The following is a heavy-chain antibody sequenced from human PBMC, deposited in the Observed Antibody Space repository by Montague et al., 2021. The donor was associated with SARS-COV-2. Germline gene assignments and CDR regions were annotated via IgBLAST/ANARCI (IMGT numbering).Heavy chain of an antibody. J-gene: IGHJ6*02. D-gene: IGHD4-11*01. CDR2: MSSSWRT. CDR3: ARLALTCCGNYRIYGLDL. V-gene: IGHV4-39*01. Sequence: SETLSLTCSVSGDAITTDIFNWGWVRQPPGKGLEFIASMSSSWRTHYNPSLQSRVTMSVDTSKNRFSLELISVTAADTSVYYCARLALTCCGNYRIYGLDLWGRGTMVTVSS. CDR1: GDAITTDIFN.